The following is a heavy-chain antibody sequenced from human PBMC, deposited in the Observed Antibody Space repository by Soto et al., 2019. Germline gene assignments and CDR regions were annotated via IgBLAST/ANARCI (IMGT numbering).Heavy chain of an antibody. CDR1: GFTFSSYA. V-gene: IGHV3-64*01. CDR2: ISRNGGST. Sequence: PGGSLRLSCAASGFTFSSYAMHWVRQAPGKGLEYVSTISRNGGSTYYANSVKCRFTISRDNSKNTLFLQMGSLRAEDMAVYYCARGPEAYAFDFWGQGTMVTVSS. J-gene: IGHJ3*01. CDR3: ARGPEAYAFDF.